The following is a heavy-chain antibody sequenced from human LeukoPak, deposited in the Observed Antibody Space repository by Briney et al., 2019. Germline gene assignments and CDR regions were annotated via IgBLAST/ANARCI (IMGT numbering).Heavy chain of an antibody. Sequence: SETLSLTCTVSGGSISSYYWSWIRQPPGKGLGWNGYIYVSGSIDYSASLTSRVSISLDTSKSQFSLELSSVTAADTAVYYCARHHLMSSDRTYYYYYMDFWGKGTTVTVSS. J-gene: IGHJ6*03. D-gene: IGHD1-14*01. CDR2: IYVSGSI. CDR1: GGSISSYY. V-gene: IGHV4-59*08. CDR3: ARHHLMSSDRTYYYYYMDF.